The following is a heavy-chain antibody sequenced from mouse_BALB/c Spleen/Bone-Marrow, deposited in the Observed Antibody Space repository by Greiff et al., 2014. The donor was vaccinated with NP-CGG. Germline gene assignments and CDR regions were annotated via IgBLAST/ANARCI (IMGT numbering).Heavy chain of an antibody. CDR3: ARSGTVVDTALIY. Sequence: LQESGAELANPGASVKMSCKASGYTFTIYWMHWVKQRPGQGLEWIGYIDPSTGYTEYNQKFKDKATLTADKSSSTAYMQLSSLTSEDSAVYYCARSGTVVDTALIYWGQGTLVTVSA. V-gene: IGHV1-7*01. J-gene: IGHJ3*01. D-gene: IGHD1-1*01. CDR1: GYTFTIYW. CDR2: IDPSTGYT.